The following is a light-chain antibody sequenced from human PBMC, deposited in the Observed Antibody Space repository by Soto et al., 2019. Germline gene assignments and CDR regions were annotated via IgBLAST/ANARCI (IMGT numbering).Light chain of an antibody. V-gene: IGLV2-11*01. CDR2: HVG. CDR3: AAWGDRMSTWV. J-gene: IGLJ3*02. CDR1: SSDVGGYEY. Sequence: QSALTQPRSVSGSPGQSVTISCSGTSSDVGGYEYVSWYQQHPGKAPRLLIYHVGQRPSGVPDRFSGSRSGTSASLAISGLRSEDEADYYCAAWGDRMSTWVFGGGTKVTVL.